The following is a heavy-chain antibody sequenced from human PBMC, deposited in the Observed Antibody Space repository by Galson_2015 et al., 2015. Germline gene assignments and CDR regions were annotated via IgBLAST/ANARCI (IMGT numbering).Heavy chain of an antibody. V-gene: IGHV1-46*01. CDR2: INPSGGST. Sequence: SVKVSCKASGYTFTSYYMHWVRQAPGQGLEWMGIINPSGGSTSYAQKFQGRVTITRDTSASTAYMELSSLRSEDTAVYYCARVYPNHIRYSSGWFDPWGQGTLVTVSS. D-gene: IGHD6-25*01. CDR3: ARVYPNHIRYSSGWFDP. J-gene: IGHJ5*02. CDR1: GYTFTSYY.